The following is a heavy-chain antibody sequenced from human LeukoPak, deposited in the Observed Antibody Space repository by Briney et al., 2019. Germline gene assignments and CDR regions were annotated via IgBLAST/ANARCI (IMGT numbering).Heavy chain of an antibody. J-gene: IGHJ4*02. V-gene: IGHV5-51*01. CDR2: IYPGDSDT. CDR3: ARALVDTAMVTGFDY. D-gene: IGHD5-18*01. CDR1: GYSFTSYW. Sequence: GESLKISCKGSGYSFTSYWIGWVRQMPGKGLEWMEIIYPGDSDTRYSPSFQGQVTISADKSISTAYLQWSSLKASATAMYYCARALVDTAMVTGFDYWGQGTLVTVSS.